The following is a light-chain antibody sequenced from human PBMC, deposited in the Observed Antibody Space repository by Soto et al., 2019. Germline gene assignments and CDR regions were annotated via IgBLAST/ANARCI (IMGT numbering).Light chain of an antibody. V-gene: IGKV3-11*01. J-gene: IGKJ4*01. CDR1: QSVSSY. CDR3: QQRSNWPLT. Sequence: EIVLTQSPATLSLSPGERATLSCRASQSVSSYLAWYQQKPGQAPRLLIYDASNRATGIPARFSGSGSGTDLNLTISSLEPEDFEVYYCQQRSNWPLTFGGGTKVEIK. CDR2: DAS.